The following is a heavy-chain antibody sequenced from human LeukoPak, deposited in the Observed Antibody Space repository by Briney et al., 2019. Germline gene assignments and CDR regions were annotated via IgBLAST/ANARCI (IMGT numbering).Heavy chain of an antibody. V-gene: IGHV4-59*08. CDR1: GGSITGYY. Sequence: TSETLSLTCTVSGGSITGYYWSWLRQPPGKGLEWIGYVFYSGTTLYNPSLKSRVTISVDTSKTQFSLKLTSVTAADTAMYYCARHITVSYDAFDLWGRGTMVTVSS. CDR3: ARHITVSYDAFDL. J-gene: IGHJ3*01. CDR2: VFYSGTT. D-gene: IGHD6-19*01.